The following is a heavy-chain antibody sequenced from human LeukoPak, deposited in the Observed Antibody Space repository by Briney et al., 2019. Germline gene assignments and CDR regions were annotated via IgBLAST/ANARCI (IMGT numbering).Heavy chain of an antibody. D-gene: IGHD5-24*01. Sequence: GASVKVSCKASGYTFTGYYMHWVRQAPGQELEWMGWINPNSGDTNYAQKFQGRVTMTRDTSISTAYMELSRLRSDDTAVYYCARAGEMATIFAYWGQGTLVSVSS. J-gene: IGHJ4*02. V-gene: IGHV1-2*02. CDR2: INPNSGDT. CDR3: ARAGEMATIFAY. CDR1: GYTFTGYY.